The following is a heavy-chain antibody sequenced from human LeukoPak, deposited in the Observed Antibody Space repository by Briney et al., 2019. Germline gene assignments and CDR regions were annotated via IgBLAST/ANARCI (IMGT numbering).Heavy chain of an antibody. J-gene: IGHJ4*02. Sequence: GGSLRLSCAASGFIVSSNYMSWVRQAPGKGLEWVSVIYSGGSTYYADSVKGRFTISRDNSKNTLYLQMNSLRAEDTAVYYCARGYTYGPYYFDCWGQGTLVTVSS. CDR2: IYSGGST. V-gene: IGHV3-53*01. CDR1: GFIVSSNY. CDR3: ARGYTYGPYYFDC. D-gene: IGHD5-18*01.